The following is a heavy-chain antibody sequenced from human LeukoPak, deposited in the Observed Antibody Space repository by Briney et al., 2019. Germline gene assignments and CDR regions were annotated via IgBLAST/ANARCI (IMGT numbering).Heavy chain of an antibody. CDR1: GYSFTSYW. V-gene: IGHV5-10-1*01. Sequence: PGESLRISCKGSGYSFTSYWISWVRQMPGKGLEWMGRIDPSDSYTNYSPSFQGHVTISADKSISTAYLQWSSLKASDTAMYYCARVDCSSTSCYDDAFDIWGQGTMVTVPS. CDR2: IDPSDSYT. CDR3: ARVDCSSTSCYDDAFDI. D-gene: IGHD2-2*01. J-gene: IGHJ3*02.